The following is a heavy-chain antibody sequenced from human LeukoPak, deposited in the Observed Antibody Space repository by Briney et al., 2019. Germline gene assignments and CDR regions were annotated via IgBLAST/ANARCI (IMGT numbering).Heavy chain of an antibody. CDR1: GYTLTELS. D-gene: IGHD2-21*01. V-gene: IGHV1-24*01. Sequence: ASVKVSCKVSGYTLTELSMHWVRQAPGKGLEWMGGFDPEDGETIYAQKFQGRVTITRDTSASTAYMELSSLRSEDTAVYYCARASSIQTFDYWGQGTLVTVSS. CDR3: ARASSIQTFDY. J-gene: IGHJ4*02. CDR2: FDPEDGET.